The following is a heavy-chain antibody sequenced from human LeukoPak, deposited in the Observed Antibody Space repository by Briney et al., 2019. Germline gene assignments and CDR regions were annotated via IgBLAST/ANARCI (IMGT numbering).Heavy chain of an antibody. D-gene: IGHD5/OR15-5a*01. CDR3: SRHEALSGDY. CDR1: GFTFSGST. Sequence: GGSLKLSCAASGFTFSGSTVHWVRQASGKGLDWVGHIRTKANNYATAYAASVKGRVTISRDDSKNTAYLQMNSLKIEDTAVYYCSRHEALSGDYWGQGTLVTVSS. J-gene: IGHJ4*02. CDR2: IRTKANNYAT. V-gene: IGHV3-73*01.